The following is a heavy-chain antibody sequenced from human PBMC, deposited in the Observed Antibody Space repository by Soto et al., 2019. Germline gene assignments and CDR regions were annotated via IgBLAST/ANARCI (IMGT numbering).Heavy chain of an antibody. CDR3: ASAGSGCHIFDY. J-gene: IGHJ4*02. Sequence: SETLSLTCTVSGGSISSGGYYWSWIRHHPGKGLEWIGYIYYSGSTYYNPSLKSRVTISVDTSKNQFSLKLSSVTAADTAVYYGASAGSGCHIFDYGRQGTLETVSS. V-gene: IGHV4-31*03. CDR1: GGSISSGGYY. D-gene: IGHD6-19*01. CDR2: IYYSGST.